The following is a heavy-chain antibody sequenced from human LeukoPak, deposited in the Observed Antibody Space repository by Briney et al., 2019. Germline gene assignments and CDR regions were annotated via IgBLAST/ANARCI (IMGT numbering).Heavy chain of an antibody. CDR1: GFSFDGYG. J-gene: IGHJ4*02. D-gene: IGHD1-14*01. V-gene: IGHV3-48*04. CDR2: ISASSGTI. Sequence: GGSLRLSCAASGFSFDGYGMHWVRQAPGKGLEWIAYISASSGTICYADSVKGRFTISRDNARNSLYLQMNSLRAEDTAVYYCARDPKPDYWGQGTLVTVSS. CDR3: ARDPKPDY.